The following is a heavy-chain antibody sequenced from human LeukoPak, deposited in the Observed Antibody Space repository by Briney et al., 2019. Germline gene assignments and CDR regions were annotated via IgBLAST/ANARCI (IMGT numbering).Heavy chain of an antibody. Sequence: GGSLRLSCAASGFAFSRYWMAWVRQAPGKGLEWVAHIKQDGSEKYYVDSVKGRFIISRDNAKNSLHLQMNSLRVEDMAVYYCARDGSGGSTQYNWFDPWGQGTLVTVSS. CDR3: ARDGSGGSTQYNWFDP. CDR2: IKQDGSEK. CDR1: GFAFSRYW. V-gene: IGHV3-7*01. J-gene: IGHJ5*02. D-gene: IGHD1-26*01.